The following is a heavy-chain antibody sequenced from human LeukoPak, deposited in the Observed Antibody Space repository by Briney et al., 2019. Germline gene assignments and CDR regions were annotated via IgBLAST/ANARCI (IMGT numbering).Heavy chain of an antibody. D-gene: IGHD5-12*01. CDR3: AKDPRGSGYEFDY. J-gene: IGHJ4*02. CDR1: GFTFGNYG. CDR2: LTGTGGSP. V-gene: IGHV3-23*01. Sequence: PGGSVRLSCAASGFTFGNYGMGWVRQAPGKGLEWLSALTGTGGSPYYADSVRGRFTISRDNAKNSLYLQMNSLRAEDTALYYCAKDPRGSGYEFDYWGQGTLVTVSS.